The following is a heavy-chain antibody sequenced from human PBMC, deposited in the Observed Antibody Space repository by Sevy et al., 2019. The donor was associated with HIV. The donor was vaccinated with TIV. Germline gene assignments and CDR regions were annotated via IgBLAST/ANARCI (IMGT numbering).Heavy chain of an antibody. CDR3: ANSRGRYEGSSWLYYYYLMDV. CDR1: GFTFRRHG. Sequence: GGSLRLSCAAAGFTFRRHGMHWARQAPGKGLEWVAVISNDGSDKDYADSVKGRFTVSRDNSKDTVYLQMNSLRPEDTAVYYCANSRGRYEGSSWLYYYYLMDVWGQGTTVTVSS. J-gene: IGHJ6*02. D-gene: IGHD6-13*01. V-gene: IGHV3-30*18. CDR2: ISNDGSDK.